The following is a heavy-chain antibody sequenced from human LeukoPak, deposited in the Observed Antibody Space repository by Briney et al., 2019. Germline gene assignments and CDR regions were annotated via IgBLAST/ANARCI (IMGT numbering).Heavy chain of an antibody. CDR1: GGSISSSSYY. CDR2: IYYSGST. CDR3: AELYVAAGY. V-gene: IGHV4-39*01. D-gene: IGHD6-13*01. Sequence: SETLSLTCTVSGGSISSSSYYWGWIRQPPGKGLEWIGSIYYSGSTYYNPSLKSRVTISVDTSKNQFSLKLSSVTAADTAVYYCAELYVAAGYWGQGTLVTVSS. J-gene: IGHJ4*02.